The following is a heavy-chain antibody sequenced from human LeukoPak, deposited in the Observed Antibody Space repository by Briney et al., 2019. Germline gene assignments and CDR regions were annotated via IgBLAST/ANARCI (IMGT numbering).Heavy chain of an antibody. CDR2: ILPIFGTA. J-gene: IGHJ4*02. CDR1: GGTFSSYA. Sequence: SVKLSCKASGGTFSSYANSWVRQAPGQGLEWMGGILPIFGTANYAQKFQGRVTITADESTSTAYIALSRLRSEDTAVHFCARGRFLEWLLYHPTFDYWGQGTLVTVSS. V-gene: IGHV1-69*01. CDR3: ARGRFLEWLLYHPTFDY. D-gene: IGHD3-3*01.